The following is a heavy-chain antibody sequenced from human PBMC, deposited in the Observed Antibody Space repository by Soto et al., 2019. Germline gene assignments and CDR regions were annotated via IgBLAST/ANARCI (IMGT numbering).Heavy chain of an antibody. CDR1: GGSISNDY. CDR2: IFYTGST. CDR3: AKDRGDYYGMDV. J-gene: IGHJ6*02. V-gene: IGHV4-59*01. Sequence: SETLSLTCTVSGGSISNDYWSWIRQPPGKGLEWIGFIFYTGSTNYNPSLKSRVTISVDTSKNQFSLKLTSVTAADTAVYYCAKDRGDYYGMDVWGPGTTVTVSS.